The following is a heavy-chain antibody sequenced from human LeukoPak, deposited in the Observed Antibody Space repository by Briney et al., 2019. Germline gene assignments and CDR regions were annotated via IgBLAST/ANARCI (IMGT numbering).Heavy chain of an antibody. Sequence: PGGSLRLSCAASGFTFSSYAMSWVRQAPGKGLEWVSAISGSGGSTYYVDSVKGRFTISRDNSKNTLYLQMNSLRAEDTAVYYCAKDLGLLGGYSNYRGQGTLVTVSS. V-gene: IGHV3-23*01. D-gene: IGHD4-11*01. CDR3: AKDLGLLGGYSNY. CDR1: GFTFSSYA. J-gene: IGHJ4*02. CDR2: ISGSGGST.